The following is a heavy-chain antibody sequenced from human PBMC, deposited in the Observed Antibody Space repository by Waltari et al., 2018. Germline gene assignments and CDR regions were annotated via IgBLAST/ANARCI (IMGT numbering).Heavy chain of an antibody. D-gene: IGHD1-26*01. CDR3: ASGGELLDAFDI. CDR1: AGLFSRYA. Sequence: QVQLVQSGAEVKKPGSSVKVSCKASAGLFSRYAISWVRQAPGQGLEWMGGIIPIFGTANYAQKFQGRVTITTDESTSTAYMELSSLRSEDTAVYYCASGGELLDAFDIWGQGTMVTVSS. J-gene: IGHJ3*02. CDR2: IIPIFGTA. V-gene: IGHV1-69*05.